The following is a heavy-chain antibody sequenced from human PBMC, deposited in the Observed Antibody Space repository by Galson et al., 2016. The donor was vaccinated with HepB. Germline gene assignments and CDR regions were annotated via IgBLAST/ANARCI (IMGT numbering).Heavy chain of an antibody. CDR3: GILYGGFDP. D-gene: IGHD2/OR15-2a*01. J-gene: IGHJ5*02. CDR1: GLPSNNYA. Sequence: SLRLSCAASGLPSNNYAMHWVRQAPGKGLECVWLISGDGRNTYYADSVKGRFSISRDNSKKSLYLEMNSLRTEDTAFYYCGILYGGFDPWGQGTLVTVSS. CDR2: ISGDGRNT. V-gene: IGHV3-43*02.